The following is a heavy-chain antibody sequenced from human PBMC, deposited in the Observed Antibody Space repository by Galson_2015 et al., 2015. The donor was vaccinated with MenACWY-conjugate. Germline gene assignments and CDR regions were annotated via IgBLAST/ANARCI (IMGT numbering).Heavy chain of an antibody. CDR3: AKSDYPRLLNYYYGMDV. CDR2: ISYDGSNK. Sequence: SLRLSCAASGFTFSSYGMHWVRQAPGKGLEWVAVISYDGSNKYYADSVKGRFTISRDNSKNTLYLQMNSLRAEDTAVYYCAKSDYPRLLNYYYGMDVWGQGTTVTVSS. V-gene: IGHV3-30*18. J-gene: IGHJ6*02. CDR1: GFTFSSYG. D-gene: IGHD1-26*01.